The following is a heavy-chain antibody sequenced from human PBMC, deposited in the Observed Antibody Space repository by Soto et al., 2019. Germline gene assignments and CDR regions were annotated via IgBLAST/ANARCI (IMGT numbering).Heavy chain of an antibody. CDR3: AKTRGTAGRYGMDV. CDR2: INPNSGGT. V-gene: IGHV1-2*04. Sequence: ASVKVSCKASGYTFTDYHIHWVRQAPGQGLEWMGWINPNSGGTNYAKKLQGWVTMTRDTSISTAYIELSRLRSDDTAVYYCAKTRGTAGRYGMDVWGQGTTVTVSS. J-gene: IGHJ6*02. D-gene: IGHD6-13*01. CDR1: GYTFTDYH.